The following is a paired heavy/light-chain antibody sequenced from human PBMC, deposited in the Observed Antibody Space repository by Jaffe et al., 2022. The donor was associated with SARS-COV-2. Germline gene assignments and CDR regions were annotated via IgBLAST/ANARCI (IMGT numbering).Heavy chain of an antibody. V-gene: IGHV3-7*01. J-gene: IGHJ4*02. CDR2: IKQDGSDK. D-gene: IGHD2-15*01. CDR3: ASGGNTPFDT. Sequence: EVQLVESGGGLVQPGGSLRLSCAASGFPFRSYWMSWVRQAPGKGLEWVANIKQDGSDKDYVDSVKGRFTISRDNAKNSLYLQMTCLRAEDTAVYYCASGGNTPFDTWGQGTLVTVSS. CDR1: GFPFRSYW.
Light chain of an antibody. J-gene: IGKJ1*01. CDR1: QSISSW. CDR2: KAS. CDR3: QQYSSYPRT. V-gene: IGKV1-5*03. Sequence: DIQMTQSPSTLSASVGDRVTITCRASQSISSWLAWYQQKPGKAPKLLIYKASSLESTVPSRFSGSGSGTEFTLTINSLQPDDFATYYCQQYSSYPRTFGQGTKVEIK.